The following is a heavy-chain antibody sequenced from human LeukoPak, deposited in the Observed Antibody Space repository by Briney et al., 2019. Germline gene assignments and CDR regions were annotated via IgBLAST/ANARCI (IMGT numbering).Heavy chain of an antibody. CDR3: ASTIVGAFQH. CDR1: GASITNDNW. V-gene: IGHV4-4*02. CDR2: IYHSGST. J-gene: IGHJ1*01. D-gene: IGHD1-26*01. Sequence: SGTLSLTCAVSGASITNDNWWSWVRQTPGKGLEWIGEIYHSGSTSYNPSLKNRVTISVDKSNNRFSLRLTSVTAADTAMYYCASTIVGAFQHWGQGTLVTVSS.